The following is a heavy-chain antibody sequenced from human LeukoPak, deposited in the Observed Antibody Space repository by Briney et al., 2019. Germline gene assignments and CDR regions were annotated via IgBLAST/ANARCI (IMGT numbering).Heavy chain of an antibody. Sequence: PGGSLRLSCAASGFTVSSNYMSWVRQAPGKGLEWVSVIYSGGSTYYADSVKGRFTISTDNSRNTLYLQMNSLRAEDTAVYYCARDGYSSGYLDFWGQGTLVTVSS. CDR2: IYSGGST. D-gene: IGHD3-22*01. V-gene: IGHV3-53*01. J-gene: IGHJ4*02. CDR3: ARDGYSSGYLDF. CDR1: GFTVSSNY.